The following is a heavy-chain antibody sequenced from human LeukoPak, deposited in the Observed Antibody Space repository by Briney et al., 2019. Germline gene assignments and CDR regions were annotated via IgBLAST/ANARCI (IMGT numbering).Heavy chain of an antibody. CDR2: IIPIFGTA. D-gene: IGHD3-3*01. CDR3: ARDWYCDSHYGMDV. V-gene: IGHV1-69*13. J-gene: IGHJ6*02. CDR1: GGTFISYA. Sequence: SVKVSCKASGGTFISYAISWVRQAPGQGLEWMGGIIPIFGTANYAQKFQGRVTITADESTSTAYMELSSLRSEDTAVYYCARDWYCDSHYGMDVWGQGPRVTVFS.